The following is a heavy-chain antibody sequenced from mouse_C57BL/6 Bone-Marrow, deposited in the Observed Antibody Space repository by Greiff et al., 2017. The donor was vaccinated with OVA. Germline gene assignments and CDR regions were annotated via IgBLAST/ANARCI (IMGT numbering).Heavy chain of an antibody. D-gene: IGHD1-1*01. CDR3: ARGAVTTVVEDNYFDY. CDR2: IDPSDSET. CDR1: GYTFTSYW. Sequence: QVQLQQPGTELVKPGASVKLSCKASGYTFTSYWMHWVKQRPGQGLEWIGNIDPSDSETHYNQKFKDKATLTVDKSSSTAYMQLSSLTSEDSAVYYCARGAVTTVVEDNYFDYWGQGTTLTVSS. J-gene: IGHJ2*01. V-gene: IGHV1-52*01.